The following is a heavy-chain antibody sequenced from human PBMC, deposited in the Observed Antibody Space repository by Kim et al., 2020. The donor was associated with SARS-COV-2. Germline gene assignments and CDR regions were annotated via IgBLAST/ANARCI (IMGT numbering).Heavy chain of an antibody. CDR2: ISGSGGST. CDR3: AKDGAFHYYDSSGYYLGAFDI. J-gene: IGHJ3*02. D-gene: IGHD3-22*01. V-gene: IGHV3-23*01. Sequence: GGSLRLSCAASGFTFSSYAMSWVRQAPGKGLEWVSAISGSGGSTYYADSVKGRFTISRDNSKNTLYLQMNSLRAEDTAVYYCAKDGAFHYYDSSGYYLGAFDIWGQGTMVTVSS. CDR1: GFTFSSYA.